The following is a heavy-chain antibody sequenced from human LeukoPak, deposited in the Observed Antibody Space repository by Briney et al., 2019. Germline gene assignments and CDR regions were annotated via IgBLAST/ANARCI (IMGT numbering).Heavy chain of an antibody. J-gene: IGHJ3*01. CDR1: GGSISSSSYY. CDR2: IYYSGST. Sequence: SETLSLTCTVSGGSISSSSYYWGWIRQPPGKGLEWIGSIYYSGSTYYNPSLKSRVTISVDTSKNQFSLKLSSVTAADTAVYYCAKESRYRAVLHGFDVWGRGTVVTVSS. V-gene: IGHV4-39*02. D-gene: IGHD3-16*02. CDR3: AKESRYRAVLHGFDV.